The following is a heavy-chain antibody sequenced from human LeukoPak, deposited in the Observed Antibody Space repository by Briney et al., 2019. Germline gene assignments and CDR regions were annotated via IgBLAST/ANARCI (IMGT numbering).Heavy chain of an antibody. CDR2: IYYSGST. J-gene: IGHJ4*02. D-gene: IGHD3-22*01. CDR1: GGSISSYY. CDR3: ARGPLLDYYDSSGYYFDY. V-gene: IGHV4-59*01. Sequence: SETLSLTCTVSGGSISSYYWSWIRQPPGKGLEWIGYIYYSGSTNYNPSLKSRVTMSVDTSKNQFSLKLSSVTAADTAVYYCARGPLLDYYDSSGYYFDYWGQGTLVTVSS.